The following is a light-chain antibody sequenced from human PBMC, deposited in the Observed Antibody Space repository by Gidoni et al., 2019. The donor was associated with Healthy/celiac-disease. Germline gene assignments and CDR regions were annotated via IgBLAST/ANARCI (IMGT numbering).Light chain of an antibody. V-gene: IGLV2-14*01. CDR3: SSYTSSSTYVV. CDR2: EVS. J-gene: IGLJ2*01. Sequence: QSDLTQPASVSGSPGQSITISCTGTSSDVGGYNYVSWYQQHPGKAPKLMIYEVSNRPSGVSNRFSGSKSGNTASLTISGLQAEDEADYYCSSYTSSSTYVVFGGGTKLTVL. CDR1: SSDVGGYNY.